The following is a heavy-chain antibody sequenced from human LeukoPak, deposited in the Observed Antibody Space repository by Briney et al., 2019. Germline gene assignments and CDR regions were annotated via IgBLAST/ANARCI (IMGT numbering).Heavy chain of an antibody. CDR1: GFTFSKYA. D-gene: IGHD6-6*01. CDR3: AKDLWHLVRMIDH. Sequence: GGSLRLSCEGSGFTFSKYAMNWVRQAPGKGLEWVSAMSDTGASTYYIDSVKGRFTISRDNSNNTLYLQMNSLRAEDTAIYYCAKDLWHLVRMIDHWGQGVLVTVSS. V-gene: IGHV3-23*01. J-gene: IGHJ4*02. CDR2: MSDTGAST.